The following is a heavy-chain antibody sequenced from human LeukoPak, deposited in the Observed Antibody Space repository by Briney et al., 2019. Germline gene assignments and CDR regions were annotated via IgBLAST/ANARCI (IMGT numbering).Heavy chain of an antibody. CDR1: GYTFTGYY. CDR2: INPNSGGT. D-gene: IGHD3-9*01. J-gene: IGHJ6*02. Sequence: GASVKVSCKASGYTFTGYYMHWVRQAPGQGLEWMGWINPNSGGTNYAQKFQGRVTMTRDTSISTAYMELSRLRSDDTAVYYCASRQAYYDILTGHIPYLAGMDVWGQGTTVTVSS. CDR3: ASRQAYYDILTGHIPYLAGMDV. V-gene: IGHV1-2*02.